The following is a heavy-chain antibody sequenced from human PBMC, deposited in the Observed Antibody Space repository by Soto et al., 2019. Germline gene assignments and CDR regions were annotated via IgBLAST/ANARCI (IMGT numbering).Heavy chain of an antibody. V-gene: IGHV3-30-3*01. CDR2: ISHDGSNK. CDR1: GFTFSSYA. Sequence: PGGSLRLSCAASGFTFSSYAMHWVRQAPGKGLEWVAVISHDGSNKYYADSVKGRFTISRDNSKNTLYLQMNSLRAEDTAVYYCAREGLRWSAFDYWGQGTLVTVSS. CDR3: AREGLRWSAFDY. J-gene: IGHJ4*02. D-gene: IGHD4-17*01.